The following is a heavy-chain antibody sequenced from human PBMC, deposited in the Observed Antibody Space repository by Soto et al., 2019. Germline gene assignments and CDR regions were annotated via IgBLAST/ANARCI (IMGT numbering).Heavy chain of an antibody. D-gene: IGHD6-6*01. J-gene: IGHJ5*02. CDR1: GYSFTDYY. CDR3: LRQLPSPRWFDP. CDR2: INPHSGAT. V-gene: IGHV1-2*02. Sequence: ASVKVSCKASGYSFTDYYMHWVLQAPGQGLEWMGWINPHSGATNYAQNFQGRVTMTRDTSISTAYMELSRLRSDDTAVYYCLRQLPSPRWFDPWGQGTLVTVSS.